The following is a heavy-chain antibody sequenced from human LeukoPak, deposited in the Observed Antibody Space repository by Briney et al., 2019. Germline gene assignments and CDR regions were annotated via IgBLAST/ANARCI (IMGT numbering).Heavy chain of an antibody. D-gene: IGHD5-18*01. CDR1: GYTFTSYY. CDR2: INPSGGST. CDR3: AGDTAMVYYFDY. Sequence: ASVKVSCKASGYTFTSYYMHWVRQAPGQGLEWMGIINPSGGSTSYAQKFQGRVTMTRDTSTSTVYMELSSLRSEDTAVYYCAGDTAMVYYFDYWGQGTLVTVSS. J-gene: IGHJ4*02. V-gene: IGHV1-46*01.